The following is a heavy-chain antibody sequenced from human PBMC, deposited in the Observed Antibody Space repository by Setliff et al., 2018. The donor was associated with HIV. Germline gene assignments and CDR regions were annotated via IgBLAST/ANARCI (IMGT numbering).Heavy chain of an antibody. J-gene: IGHJ4*02. D-gene: IGHD2-2*01. CDR3: TRRYCTSTSCSSPYDY. Sequence: PSETLSLTCTVSGGSITTGSYYWSWIRQPAGQGLEWIGHIYASDSSGSTNYNPSLKSRVTISLDTSTNKFSLKLSSVTAADTAVYYCTRRYCTSTSCSSPYDYWGRGTLVTVSS. V-gene: IGHV4-61*09. CDR2: IYASDSSGST. CDR1: GGSITTGSYY.